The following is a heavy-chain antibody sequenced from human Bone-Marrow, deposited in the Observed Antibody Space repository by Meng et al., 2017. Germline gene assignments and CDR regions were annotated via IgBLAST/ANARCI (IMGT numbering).Heavy chain of an antibody. Sequence: QVQLVEAGGGVVQPGRSLRLSCAASGFTFSSYAMHWVRQAPGKGLEWVAVISYDGSNKYYADSVKGRFTISRDNSKNTLYLQMNSLRAEDTAVYYCASTGYSSSRHQGGYWGQGTLVTVSS. D-gene: IGHD6-13*01. CDR1: GFTFSSYA. V-gene: IGHV3-30*01. J-gene: IGHJ4*02. CDR3: ASTGYSSSRHQGGY. CDR2: ISYDGSNK.